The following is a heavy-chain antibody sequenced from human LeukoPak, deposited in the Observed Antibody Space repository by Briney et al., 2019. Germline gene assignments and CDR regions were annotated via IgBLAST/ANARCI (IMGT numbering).Heavy chain of an antibody. Sequence: GGSLRLSCAASGFSSSAYGMHWVRQAPGKGLEWVAVISYDGSNKYYADSVKGRFTISRDNSKNTLYLQMNSLRAEDTAVYYCARDQLDIVVVPAATHDAFDIWGQGTMVTASS. CDR1: GFSSSAYG. CDR2: ISYDGSNK. J-gene: IGHJ3*02. V-gene: IGHV3-30*03. D-gene: IGHD2-2*03. CDR3: ARDQLDIVVVPAATHDAFDI.